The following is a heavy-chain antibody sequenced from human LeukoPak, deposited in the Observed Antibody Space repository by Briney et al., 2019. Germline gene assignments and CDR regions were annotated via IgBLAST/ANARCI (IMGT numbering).Heavy chain of an antibody. D-gene: IGHD2-2*01. CDR2: ISSSSSYI. J-gene: IGHJ4*02. CDR3: ARDDVVVPAAKPGLDY. Sequence: GGSLRLSCAASGFTFTSYSMNWVRQAPGKGLEWVASISSSSSYIYYADSVKGRFTISRDNAKNSLYLQMNSLRAEDTAVYYCARDDVVVPAAKPGLDYWGQGTLVTVSS. V-gene: IGHV3-21*01. CDR1: GFTFTSYS.